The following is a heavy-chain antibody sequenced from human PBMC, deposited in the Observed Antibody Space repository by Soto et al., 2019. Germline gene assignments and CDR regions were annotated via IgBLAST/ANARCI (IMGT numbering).Heavy chain of an antibody. Sequence: QVQLVQSGAEVKKPGTSVKLSCKASEYTFSDYSLHWVRQAPGQGLEWMGIINPSVGTTTYAQRFQDRVIMTRDTSTRTVYMELSSLRSEDTAAYYCARDLLCSSWYVRAFDVWGQGTMVTVSS. D-gene: IGHD6-13*01. CDR2: INPSVGTT. CDR1: EYTFSDYS. J-gene: IGHJ3*01. CDR3: ARDLLCSSWYVRAFDV. V-gene: IGHV1-46*03.